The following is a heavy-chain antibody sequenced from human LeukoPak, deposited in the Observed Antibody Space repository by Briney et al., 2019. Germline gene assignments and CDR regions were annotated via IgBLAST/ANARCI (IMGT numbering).Heavy chain of an antibody. D-gene: IGHD1-26*01. Sequence: GGSLRLSCAASGFTFSSYGMHWVRQAPGKGLEWVAVIWYDGSNKYYADSVKGRFTISRDNSKNTLYLQMNSLRAEDTAIYYCAKEVIVGVSFDYWGQGTLVTVSS. J-gene: IGHJ4*02. CDR3: AKEVIVGVSFDY. CDR1: GFTFSSYG. V-gene: IGHV3-33*06. CDR2: IWYDGSNK.